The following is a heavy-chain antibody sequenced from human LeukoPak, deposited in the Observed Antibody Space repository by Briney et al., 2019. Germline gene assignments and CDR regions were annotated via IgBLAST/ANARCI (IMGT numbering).Heavy chain of an antibody. CDR1: GGSISSYY. Sequence: PSETLSLTCTVSGGSISSYYWSWIRQPPGMGLEWIGYIYYSGSTNYDPSLKSRVTISVDTSKNQFSLKLSSVTAADTAVYYCASIDYAFSVFDYWGQGTLVTVSS. D-gene: IGHD4-17*01. CDR3: ASIDYAFSVFDY. CDR2: IYYSGST. V-gene: IGHV4-59*01. J-gene: IGHJ4*02.